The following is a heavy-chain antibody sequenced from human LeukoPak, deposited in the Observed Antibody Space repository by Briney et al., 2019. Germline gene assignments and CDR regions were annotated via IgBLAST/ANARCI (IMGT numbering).Heavy chain of an antibody. Sequence: PSETLSLTCAVYGGSFSGYYWSWIRQPPGKGLEWIGEINHSGSTNYNPSLKSRVTISVDTSKNQFSLKLSSVTAADTAVYYCARGSLYYYDSSGYYLDYWGQGTLVTVSS. V-gene: IGHV4-34*01. J-gene: IGHJ4*02. D-gene: IGHD3-22*01. CDR1: GGSFSGYY. CDR3: ARGSLYYYDSSGYYLDY. CDR2: INHSGST.